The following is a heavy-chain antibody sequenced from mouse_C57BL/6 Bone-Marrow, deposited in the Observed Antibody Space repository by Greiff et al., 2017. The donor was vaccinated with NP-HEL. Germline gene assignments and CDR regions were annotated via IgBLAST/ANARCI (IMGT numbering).Heavy chain of an antibody. CDR3: ARDRGKLAWFAY. D-gene: IGHD4-1*01. Sequence: EVQLVESGGGLVKPGGSLKLSCAASGFTFSSYAMSWVRQTPEKRLEWVATISDGGSYTYYPDNVKGRFTISRDNAKNNLYLQMSHLKSEDTAMYYCARDRGKLAWFAYWGQGTLVTVSA. V-gene: IGHV5-4*01. J-gene: IGHJ3*01. CDR1: GFTFSSYA. CDR2: ISDGGSYT.